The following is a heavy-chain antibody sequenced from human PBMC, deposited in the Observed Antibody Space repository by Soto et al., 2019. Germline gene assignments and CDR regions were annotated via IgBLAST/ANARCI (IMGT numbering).Heavy chain of an antibody. V-gene: IGHV4-59*01. D-gene: IGHD3-9*01. CDR2: IYYSGST. J-gene: IGHJ6*04. CDR1: GGSISSYY. CDR3: ARGDYDILTGYVVSGYV. Sequence: PSETLSLTCTVSGGSISSYYWSWIRQPPGKGLEWIGYIYYSGSTNYNPSLKSRVTISVDTSKNQFSLKLSSVTAADTAVYYCARGDYDILTGYVVSGYVWGKGTTVTVSS.